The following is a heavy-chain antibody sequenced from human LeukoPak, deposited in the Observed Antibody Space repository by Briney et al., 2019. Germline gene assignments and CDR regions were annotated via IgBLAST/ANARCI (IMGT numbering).Heavy chain of an antibody. V-gene: IGHV3-7*01. D-gene: IGHD3-9*01. CDR2: IKQDGSEK. CDR3: ARVNWYYDILPGHYGMDV. Sequence: GGSLRLSCAASGFTFTTHWMHWVRQAPGKGLEWVANIKQDGSEKYYVDSVKGRFTISRDNAKNSLYLQMNSLRAEDTAVYYCARVNWYYDILPGHYGMDVWGQGTTVTVSS. J-gene: IGHJ6*02. CDR1: GFTFTTHW.